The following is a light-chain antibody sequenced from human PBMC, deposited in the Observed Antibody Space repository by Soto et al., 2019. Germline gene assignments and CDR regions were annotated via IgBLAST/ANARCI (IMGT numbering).Light chain of an antibody. V-gene: IGLV2-14*01. CDR3: VSFTTIKSYV. CDR2: DIT. CDR1: SSDVGAYIF. J-gene: IGLJ1*01. Sequence: QSVLTQPASVSGSPGQSITISCTGTSSDVGAYIFVSWYQQYPGKAPKLMIYDITNRPSGVSNRFSGSKAGNTASLTISGLQAEDEADYYCVSFTTIKSYVFGTGTKVTVL.